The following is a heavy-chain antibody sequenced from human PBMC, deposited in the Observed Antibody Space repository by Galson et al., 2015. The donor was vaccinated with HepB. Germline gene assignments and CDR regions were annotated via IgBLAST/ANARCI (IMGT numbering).Heavy chain of an antibody. Sequence: SETLSLTCTVSGGSISSSSYYWGWIRQPPGKGLEWIGSIYYSGSTYYNPSLKSRVTISVDTSKNQFSLKLSSVTAADTAVYYCARREIVPAAMDYWGQGTLVTVSS. D-gene: IGHD2-2*01. CDR2: IYYSGST. J-gene: IGHJ4*02. CDR3: ARREIVPAAMDY. CDR1: GGSISSSSYY. V-gene: IGHV4-39*01.